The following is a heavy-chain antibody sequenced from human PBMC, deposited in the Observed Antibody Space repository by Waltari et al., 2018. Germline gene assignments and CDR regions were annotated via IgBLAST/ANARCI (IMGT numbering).Heavy chain of an antibody. CDR2: IHYGGST. J-gene: IGHJ3*02. CDR3: ARHGYFSASSFYAFDI. D-gene: IGHD1-26*01. CDR1: GGSINNYY. Sequence: QVQLQESGPGLVTPSETLSLTCTVSGGSINNYYWTWIRQPPGKGLEWIGYIHYGGSTNYNPSLKSRVTISVVTFKNQFSLKLTSVTAADTAVYYCARHGYFSASSFYAFDIWGQGTLVTVSS. V-gene: IGHV4-59*08.